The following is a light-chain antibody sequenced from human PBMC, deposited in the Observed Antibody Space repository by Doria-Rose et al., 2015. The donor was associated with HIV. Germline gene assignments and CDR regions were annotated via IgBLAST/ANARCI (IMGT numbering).Light chain of an antibody. CDR2: DGS. Sequence: EIVLTQSPGTLSLSPGERATLPCRASQSFSSTYLAWYQQKPGQAPSLLIYDGSTRATGIPDRFSASGSGTDFTLTINRLEPEDFALYYCHQYGTSWTFGPGTKVEI. CDR3: HQYGTSWT. CDR1: QSFSSTY. J-gene: IGKJ1*01. V-gene: IGKV3-20*01.